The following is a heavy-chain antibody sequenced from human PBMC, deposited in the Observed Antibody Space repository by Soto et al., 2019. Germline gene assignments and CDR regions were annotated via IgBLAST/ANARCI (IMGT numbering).Heavy chain of an antibody. Sequence: PSETQSLTCTVSGGSISSYFYIWVRQPPGKGLEWIGSVYYTGTTDYNPSLKSRVTISVDTSKTQFSLNLRSVTAADTAVYYCARDLAAVPRAFDYWGRGTLVTVSS. CDR3: ARDLAAVPRAFDY. V-gene: IGHV4-59*01. CDR1: GGSISSYF. J-gene: IGHJ4*02. D-gene: IGHD6-13*01. CDR2: VYYTGTT.